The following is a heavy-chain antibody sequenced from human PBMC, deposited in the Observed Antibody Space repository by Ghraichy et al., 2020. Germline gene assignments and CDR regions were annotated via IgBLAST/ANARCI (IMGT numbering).Heavy chain of an antibody. CDR3: ARGLLIWPSSPWYDF. Sequence: SETLSLTCVVYGGSFSGYYWSWIRQSPGKGLEWIGQINHSGSTIYNPSLRSRVTISVDTSTNQFSLKVASMTAADTAVYYCARGLLIWPSSPWYDFWGQGTLVTVSS. J-gene: IGHJ5*01. CDR1: GGSFSGYY. CDR2: INHSGST. D-gene: IGHD6-13*01. V-gene: IGHV4-34*01.